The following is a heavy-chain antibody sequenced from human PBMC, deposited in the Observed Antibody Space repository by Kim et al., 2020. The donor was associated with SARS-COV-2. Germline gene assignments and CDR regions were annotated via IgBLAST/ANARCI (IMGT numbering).Heavy chain of an antibody. CDR2: IKSKTDGGTT. J-gene: IGHJ3*02. CDR3: TTHYNDYDDAFDI. Sequence: GGSLRLSCAASGFTFSNAWMSWVRQAPGKGLEWVGRIKSKTDGGTTDYAAPVKGRFTISSDDSKNTLYLQMNSLKTEDTAVYYCTTHYNDYDDAFDIWGQGAMVTVCS. V-gene: IGHV3-15*01. D-gene: IGHD5-12*01. CDR1: GFTFSNAW.